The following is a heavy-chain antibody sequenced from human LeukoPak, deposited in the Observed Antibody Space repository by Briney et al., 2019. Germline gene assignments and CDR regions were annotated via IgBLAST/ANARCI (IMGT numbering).Heavy chain of an antibody. CDR1: GDRVSSKNGY. J-gene: IGHJ4*02. D-gene: IGHD6-19*01. CDR3: ARDFGTTGWHTFDY. Sequence: SQTSSLACFESGDRVSSKNGYWNWIRQSPKKSLEWLGRTYYRSKWYNDYAESMEGRMTISQDTSKNQYSLHLNSVTPDDTAVYYCARDFGTTGWHTFDYWGQGTLVTVSS. V-gene: IGHV6-1*01. CDR2: TYYRSKWYN.